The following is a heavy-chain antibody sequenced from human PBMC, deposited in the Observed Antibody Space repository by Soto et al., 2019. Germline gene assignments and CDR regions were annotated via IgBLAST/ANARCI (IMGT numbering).Heavy chain of an antibody. D-gene: IGHD3-22*01. V-gene: IGHV3-48*02. CDR2: ISSSSSTI. J-gene: IGHJ4*02. CDR3: ARDTYYYDSSSYYCDY. Sequence: GGSLRLSCAASGFTFSSYSMNWFLQAPGKGLEWVSYISSSSSTIYYADSVKGRFTISRDNAKNSLYLQMNSLRDEDTAVYYCARDTYYYDSSSYYCDYWGKGTLVTVSS. CDR1: GFTFSSYS.